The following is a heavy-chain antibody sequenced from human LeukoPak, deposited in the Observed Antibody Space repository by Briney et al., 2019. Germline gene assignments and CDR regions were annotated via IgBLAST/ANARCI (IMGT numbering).Heavy chain of an antibody. CDR1: GGSFSGYY. CDR2: IFYSGST. CDR3: AREGGESNAFDI. D-gene: IGHD2-21*01. J-gene: IGHJ3*02. V-gene: IGHV4-30-4*08. Sequence: SETLSLTCAVYGGSFSGYYWSWIRQPPGKGLEWIGYIFYSGSTYYNPSLRSRVTISVDTSKNQFSLKLSSVTASDTAVYYCAREGGESNAFDIWGQGTMVTVSS.